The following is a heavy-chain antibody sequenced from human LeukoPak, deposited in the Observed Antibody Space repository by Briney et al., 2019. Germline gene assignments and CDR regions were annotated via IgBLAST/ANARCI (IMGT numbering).Heavy chain of an antibody. J-gene: IGHJ4*02. D-gene: IGHD3-10*01. CDR3: ARDYYGSGSYSLGY. CDR1: GFTFSSHG. Sequence: AGGSLRLSCAASGFTFSSHGMHWVRQAPGKGLEWVAVIWYDGSNKYYADSVKGRFTISRDNSKNTLYLQMNSLRAEDKAVYYCARDYYGSGSYSLGYWGQGTLVTVSS. V-gene: IGHV3-33*01. CDR2: IWYDGSNK.